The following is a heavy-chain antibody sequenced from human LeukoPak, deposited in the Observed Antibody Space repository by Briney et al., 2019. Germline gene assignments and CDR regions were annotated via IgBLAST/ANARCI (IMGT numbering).Heavy chain of an antibody. CDR3: ARDLGGGYFDY. CDR1: GFTFSSYA. CDR2: ISYDGGNK. Sequence: SLRLSCAASGFTFSSYAMHWVRQAPGKGLEWVAVISYDGGNKYYADSVKGRFTISRDNSKNTLYLQMNSLRAEDTAVYYCARDLGGGYFDYWGQGTLVTVSS. J-gene: IGHJ4*02. V-gene: IGHV3-30-3*01. D-gene: IGHD3-16*01.